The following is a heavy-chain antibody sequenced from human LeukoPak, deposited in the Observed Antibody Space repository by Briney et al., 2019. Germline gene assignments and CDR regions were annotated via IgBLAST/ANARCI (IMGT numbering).Heavy chain of an antibody. CDR3: ARASYSYDINGWVPFDY. CDR1: GGSFSGYF. J-gene: IGHJ4*02. D-gene: IGHD3-22*01. CDR2: IYTSGST. Sequence: SETLSLTCAVSGGSFSGYFWSWIRQPAGKGLEWIGRIYTSGSTNYNPSLKSRVTISGDTSKNQFSLRLSSVTAADTAVYYCARASYSYDINGWVPFDYWGQGTLVTVSS. V-gene: IGHV4-4*07.